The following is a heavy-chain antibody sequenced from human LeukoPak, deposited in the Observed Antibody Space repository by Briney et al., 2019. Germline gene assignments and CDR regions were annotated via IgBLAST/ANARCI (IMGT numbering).Heavy chain of an antibody. D-gene: IGHD6-13*01. V-gene: IGHV7-4-1*02. CDR1: GYTFTSYG. J-gene: IGHJ6*02. CDR3: ARDTYTSSWSNGMDV. CDR2: INTNTGNP. Sequence: GASVKVSCKASGYTFTSYGMNWVRQAPGQGLEWMGWINTNTGNPTYAQGFTGRFVFSLDTSVSTAYLQISGLKAEDTAVHYCARDTYTSSWSNGMDVRGQGTTVTVSS.